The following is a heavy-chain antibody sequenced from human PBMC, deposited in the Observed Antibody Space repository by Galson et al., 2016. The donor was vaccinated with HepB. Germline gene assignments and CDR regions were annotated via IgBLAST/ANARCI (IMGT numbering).Heavy chain of an antibody. CDR1: GYTFTTYT. D-gene: IGHD5-12*01. CDR2: INAANGDT. V-gene: IGHV1-3*01. J-gene: IGHJ6*02. Sequence: QSGAEVKKPGGSLKISCKASGYTFTTYTMYWVRQAPGQRLEWMGWINAANGDTKYSQKLQGRGTITWDTSANTAYMELSSLRSEDTAVYYCARGHIVATVDYYYYGLDVWGQGTTVTVSS. CDR3: ARGHIVATVDYYYYGLDV.